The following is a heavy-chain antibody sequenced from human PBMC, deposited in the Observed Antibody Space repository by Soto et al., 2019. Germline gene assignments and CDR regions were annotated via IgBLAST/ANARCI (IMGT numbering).Heavy chain of an antibody. CDR1: GFTFKNAW. J-gene: IGHJ6*02. CDR2: IRAKADGGTA. V-gene: IGHV3-15*01. D-gene: IGHD6-6*01. CDR3: TTDPLWEQLAQSRGNNYYGVDV. Sequence: GGSLRLSCAASGFTFKNAWMSWVRQAPGKGLEWVGRIRAKADGGTADYAAPVKGRFTISRDDSKNTVYLQMNSLKTEDTAVYYCTTDPLWEQLAQSRGNNYYGVDVWGQGTTVTV.